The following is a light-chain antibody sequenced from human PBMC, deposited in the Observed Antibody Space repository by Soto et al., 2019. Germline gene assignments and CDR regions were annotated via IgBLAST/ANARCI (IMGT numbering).Light chain of an antibody. CDR1: QGISNL. CDR3: LQHNTYPYT. CDR2: AAS. Sequence: DIQMTQSPSSLSASVGDRVTITCRASQGISNLLGWFQHKPGKAPKRLIYAASSLQGGVPSRFSGSGSGTEVTLTITGLQPEDFADYYCLQHNTYPYTFGRGTKLEIK. V-gene: IGKV1-17*01. J-gene: IGKJ2*01.